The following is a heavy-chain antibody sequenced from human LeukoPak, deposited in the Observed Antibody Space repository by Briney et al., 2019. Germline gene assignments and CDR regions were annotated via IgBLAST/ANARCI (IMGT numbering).Heavy chain of an antibody. CDR3: ARSRTSSPYDKNLNF. D-gene: IGHD1-14*01. J-gene: IGHJ4*02. V-gene: IGHV3-21*01. Sequence: GGSLRLSCAASGFTFSSYTMSGVSEAPGKGLEWVSSISSSINYIYHADSVKGRFTISRDDAQNSVYLQMNSLKDEDTAVYYCARSRTSSPYDKNLNFWGQGTLVTVSS. CDR1: GFTFSSYT. CDR2: ISSSINYI.